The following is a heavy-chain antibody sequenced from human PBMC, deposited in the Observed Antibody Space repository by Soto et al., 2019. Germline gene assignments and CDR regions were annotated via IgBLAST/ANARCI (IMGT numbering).Heavy chain of an antibody. CDR1: GYSFTSYW. D-gene: IGHD2-2*01. Sequence: LGESLKISCKGSGYSFTSYWISWARQMPGKGLEWMGRIDPSDSYTNYSPSFQGHVTISADKSISTAYLQWSSLKASDTAMYYCARLRGDIVVVPAAMGYYYYGMDVWGQGTTVTVSS. V-gene: IGHV5-10-1*01. J-gene: IGHJ6*02. CDR2: IDPSDSYT. CDR3: ARLRGDIVVVPAAMGYYYYGMDV.